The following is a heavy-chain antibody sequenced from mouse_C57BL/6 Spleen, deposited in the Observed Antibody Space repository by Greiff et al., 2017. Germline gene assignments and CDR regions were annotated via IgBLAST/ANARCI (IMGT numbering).Heavy chain of an antibody. Sequence: VKLVESGAELMKPGASVKLSCKATGYTFTGYWIEWVKQRPGHGLEWIGEILPGSGSTNYNDKLKGKATFTADTSSNTAYMQLSSRTTEDSAIDDGARGDYYGSSSFAYWGQGTLVTVSA. V-gene: IGHV1-9*01. CDR2: ILPGSGST. CDR1: GYTFTGYW. D-gene: IGHD1-1*01. CDR3: ARGDYYGSSSFAY. J-gene: IGHJ3*01.